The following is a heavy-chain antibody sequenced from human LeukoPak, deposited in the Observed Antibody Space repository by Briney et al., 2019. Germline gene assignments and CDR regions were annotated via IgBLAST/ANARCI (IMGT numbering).Heavy chain of an antibody. V-gene: IGHV3-48*01. CDR1: GFTFTSYS. D-gene: IGHD3-22*01. J-gene: IGHJ3*02. CDR2: ISSSSSTI. CDR3: ARGLHYYDSGGYYYPDAFDI. Sequence: GGSLRLSCAASGFTFTSYSMNWVRQAPGKGLEWVSYISSSSSTIYYADSVKGRFTISRDNAKNSLYLQMNSLRGEDTAVYYCARGLHYYDSGGYYYPDAFDIWGQGTMVTVSS.